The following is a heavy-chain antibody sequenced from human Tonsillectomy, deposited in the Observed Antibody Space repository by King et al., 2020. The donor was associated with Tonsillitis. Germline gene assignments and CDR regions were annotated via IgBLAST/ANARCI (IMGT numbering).Heavy chain of an antibody. CDR1: GFSLSTSGVG. D-gene: IGHD2-2*01. J-gene: IGHJ3*02. V-gene: IGHV2-5*02. CDR2: IYWDDNK. Sequence: ITLKESGPTLVKPTQTLTLTCTFSGFSLSTSGVGVGWIRQPPGKALEWLALIYWDDNKSYSPSLKSRLTITKDTSKNQVVLTMTNMDPVDTATYYCALTIVVVPAARVDAFDILGQGTMVTVSS. CDR3: ALTIVVVPAARVDAFDI.